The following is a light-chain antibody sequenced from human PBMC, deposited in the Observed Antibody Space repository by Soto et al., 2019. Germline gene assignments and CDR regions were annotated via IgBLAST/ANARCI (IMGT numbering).Light chain of an antibody. J-gene: IGKJ2*01. CDR3: QQYYSYPYT. CDR2: AAS. CDR1: QGISSY. Sequence: AIRMTQSPSSFSASTGDRVTITCRASQGISSYLAWYQQKPGKAPKLLIYAASTLQSGVPSRFSGSGSGTDFTLTISYLQSEDFATYYCQQYYSYPYTFGQGNKLEIK. V-gene: IGKV1-8*01.